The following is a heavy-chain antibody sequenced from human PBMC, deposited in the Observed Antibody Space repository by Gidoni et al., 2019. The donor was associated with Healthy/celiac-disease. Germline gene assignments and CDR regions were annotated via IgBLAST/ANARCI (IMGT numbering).Heavy chain of an antibody. CDR2: INWNGGST. CDR1: GFPFDDYG. V-gene: IGHV3-20*01. CDR3: ARDYGSSWIYYFDY. J-gene: IGHJ4*02. Sequence: EVQLVESGGGVVRPGGSLRLSCSASGFPFDDYGMSWVRQAPGKGLEWVSGINWNGGSTGYADSVKGRFTISRDNAKNSLYLQMNSLRAEDTALYHCARDYGSSWIYYFDYWGQGTLVTVSS. D-gene: IGHD6-13*01.